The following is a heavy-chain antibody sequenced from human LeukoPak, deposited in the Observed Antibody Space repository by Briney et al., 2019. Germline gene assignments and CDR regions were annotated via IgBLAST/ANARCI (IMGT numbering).Heavy chain of an antibody. CDR1: GGTFSSCA. J-gene: IGHJ6*02. D-gene: IGHD3-3*01. CDR2: ITPIFGTA. V-gene: IGHV1-69*13. CDR3: ARDLGGITIFGVAPVVHYYGMDV. Sequence: GASVKVSCKASGGTFSSCAISWVRQAPGQGLEWMGGITPIFGTANYAQKFRGRVTITADESTSTAYMELSSLRSEDTAVYYCARDLGGITIFGVAPVVHYYGMDVWGQGTTVTVSS.